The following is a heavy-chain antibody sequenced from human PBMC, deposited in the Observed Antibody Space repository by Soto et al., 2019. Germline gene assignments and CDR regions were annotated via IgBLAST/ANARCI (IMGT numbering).Heavy chain of an antibody. CDR1: GGTFSSYA. J-gene: IGHJ6*02. D-gene: IGHD3-22*01. V-gene: IGHV1-69*12. CDR3: ARDRGAYYYDSSGYGHPRGYYYGMDV. CDR2: IIPIFGTA. Sequence: QVQLVQSGAEVKKPGSSVKVSCKASGGTFSSYAISWVRQAPGQGLEWMGGIIPIFGTANYAQKFQGRVTITADESTSTAYMELSSLRSEDTAVYYCARDRGAYYYDSSGYGHPRGYYYGMDVWGQGTTVTVSS.